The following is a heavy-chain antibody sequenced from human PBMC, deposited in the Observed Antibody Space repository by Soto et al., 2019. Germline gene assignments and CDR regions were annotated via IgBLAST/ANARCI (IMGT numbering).Heavy chain of an antibody. CDR3: GRDAVTKRDFYYYGMDV. D-gene: IGHD4-4*01. CDR2: ISYSGST. CDR1: GGSIKNSGYY. Sequence: SETLSLTCTVSGGSIKNSGYYWSWIRQHPEKGLEWIGYISYSGSTDYAPSLKSRVTMSVDTSKNQFSMNLTSVTAADTAVYYCGRDAVTKRDFYYYGMDVWGRGTTGTVS. J-gene: IGHJ6*02. V-gene: IGHV4-31*03.